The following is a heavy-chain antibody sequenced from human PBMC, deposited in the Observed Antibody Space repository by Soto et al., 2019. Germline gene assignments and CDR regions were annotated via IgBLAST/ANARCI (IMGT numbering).Heavy chain of an antibody. V-gene: IGHV3-23*04. CDR1: GFTFRSYG. Sequence: EVQLVESGGGLVQPGGSLRLSCAASGFTFRSYGMTWVRQAPGKGLEWVSGISGSGSTYYADSVKGRVIISRDNSKNTLYLQMSSLRAEDTAVYYCAKGTRTRITMNYRAQGTLVTVSS. CDR3: AKGTRTRITMNY. CDR2: ISGSGST. J-gene: IGHJ4*02. D-gene: IGHD3-22*01.